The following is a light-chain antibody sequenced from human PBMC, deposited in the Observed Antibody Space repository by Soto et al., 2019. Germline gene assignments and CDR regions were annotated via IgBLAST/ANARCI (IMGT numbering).Light chain of an antibody. CDR2: EVS. V-gene: IGLV2-14*01. CDR1: SSDVGGYNY. J-gene: IGLJ2*01. Sequence: QSALTQPASVSGSPGQSITISCTGTSSDVGGYNYVSWYQQHPGKAPKLMIYEVSNRPSGVSNRFSGSKSGNTASLTISGLQDEDEDDYYCSSYTSSSTLVFGGGTKVTVL. CDR3: SSYTSSSTLV.